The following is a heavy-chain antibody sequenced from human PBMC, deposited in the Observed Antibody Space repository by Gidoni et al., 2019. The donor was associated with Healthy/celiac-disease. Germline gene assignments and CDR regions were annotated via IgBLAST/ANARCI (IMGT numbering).Heavy chain of an antibody. Sequence: QVQLQQWGAGLLKPSETLSLTSAVYGGSFSGYYWSWCRQPPGKGLEWIGEINHSGSTNYNPSLKSRVTISVDTSKNQFSLKLSSVTAADTAVYYCARFHLYSKFDYWGQGTLVTVSS. J-gene: IGHJ4*02. D-gene: IGHD4-4*01. CDR1: GGSFSGYY. CDR2: INHSGST. CDR3: ARFHLYSKFDY. V-gene: IGHV4-34*01.